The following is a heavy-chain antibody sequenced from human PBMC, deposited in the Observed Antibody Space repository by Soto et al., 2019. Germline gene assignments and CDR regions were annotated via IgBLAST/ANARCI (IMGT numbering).Heavy chain of an antibody. Sequence: PSETLSLTCTVSGGSISSYYWSWIRPPPGKGLEWIGYIYYSGSTNYNPSLKSRVTISVDTSKNQFSLKLSSVTAADTAVYYCARVGDDYGDYGSKKNYYYYYMDVWGKGTTVTVSS. J-gene: IGHJ6*03. D-gene: IGHD4-17*01. V-gene: IGHV4-59*01. CDR3: ARVGDDYGDYGSKKNYYYYYMDV. CDR1: GGSISSYY. CDR2: IYYSGST.